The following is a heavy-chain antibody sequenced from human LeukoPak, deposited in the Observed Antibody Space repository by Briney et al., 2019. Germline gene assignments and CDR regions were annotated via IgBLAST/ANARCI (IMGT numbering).Heavy chain of an antibody. CDR3: ARSMLGAI. D-gene: IGHD2-8*01. Sequence: SETLSPICSVSGGSISGYYLSWVRQFPGKGLEWIGYVHYTGKTNYNAPLTGRVTISVDASNTQISLRLSSVTAADTAVYYCARSMLGAIWGQGALVTVSS. V-gene: IGHV4-59*01. CDR1: GGSISGYY. CDR2: VHYTGKT. J-gene: IGHJ4*02.